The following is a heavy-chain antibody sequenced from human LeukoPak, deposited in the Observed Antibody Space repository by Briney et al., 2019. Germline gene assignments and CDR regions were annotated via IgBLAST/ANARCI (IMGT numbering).Heavy chain of an antibody. V-gene: IGHV3-73*01. D-gene: IGHD4-17*01. CDR2: IRSKANSYAT. J-gene: IGHJ4*02. CDR1: GFTFSGSA. Sequence: GGSLRLSCAASGFTFSGSAMHWVRQASGKGLEWVGRIRSKANSYATAYAASVKGRFTISRDDSKNTAYLQMNSLKTEDTAVYYCTRSTVKAIDYFDYWAREPWSPSPQ. CDR3: TRSTVKAIDYFDY.